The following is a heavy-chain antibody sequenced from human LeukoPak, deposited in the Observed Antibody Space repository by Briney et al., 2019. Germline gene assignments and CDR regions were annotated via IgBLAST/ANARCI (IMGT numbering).Heavy chain of an antibody. V-gene: IGHV4-34*01. Sequence: SETLSLTCAVYGGSFSGYYWSWIRQPPGKGLEWIGEINHSGSTNYNPSLKSRVTISVDTSKNQFSLKLSSVTAADTAVYYCARGLNYLSALYYYYGMDVWGQGTTVTVSS. CDR3: ARGLNYLSALYYYYGMDV. J-gene: IGHJ6*02. CDR1: GGSFSGYY. CDR2: INHSGST. D-gene: IGHD1-7*01.